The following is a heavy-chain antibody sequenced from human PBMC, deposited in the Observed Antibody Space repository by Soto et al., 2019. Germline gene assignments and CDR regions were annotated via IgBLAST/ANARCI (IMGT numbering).Heavy chain of an antibody. CDR3: ASPPALWGGYYPYYYYYGMDV. Sequence: QVQLVQSGAEVKKPGSSVKVSCKASGGTFSSYAISWVRQAPGQGLEWMGGIIPIFGTANYAQKFQGRVTITAEESTGTADMERSSVRSEDTAVYYCASPPALWGGYYPYYYYYGMDVWGQGTTVTVSS. V-gene: IGHV1-69*01. CDR2: IIPIFGTA. CDR1: GGTFSSYA. J-gene: IGHJ6*02. D-gene: IGHD3-3*01.